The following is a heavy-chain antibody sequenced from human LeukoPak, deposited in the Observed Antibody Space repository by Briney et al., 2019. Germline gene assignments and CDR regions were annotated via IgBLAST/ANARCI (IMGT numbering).Heavy chain of an antibody. CDR2: ISSSSSYI. J-gene: IGHJ4*02. D-gene: IGHD1-26*01. Sequence: SGGSLRLSCAASGFTFSSYSMNWVRQAPGKGLDWVSSISSSSSYIHYEDSVKGRFTISRGNAKNSLYLQMNGLRAEDTALYYCASRGIGGGSAFLWYWGQGTLVSVPS. CDR1: GFTFSSYS. CDR3: ASRGIGGGSAFLWY. V-gene: IGHV3-21*01.